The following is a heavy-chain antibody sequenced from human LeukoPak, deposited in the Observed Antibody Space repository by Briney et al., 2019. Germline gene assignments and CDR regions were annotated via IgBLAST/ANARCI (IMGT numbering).Heavy chain of an antibody. V-gene: IGHV3-23*01. Sequence: RGSLRLSCAASGLTFSSYAMSWVRQAPGKGLEWVSAISGSGGSTYYADSVKGRFTISRDNSKNTLYLQMNSLRAEDTAVYYCAKGGYYDILTGYVDYWGQGTLVTVSS. CDR1: GLTFSSYA. CDR3: AKGGYYDILTGYVDY. J-gene: IGHJ4*02. D-gene: IGHD3-9*01. CDR2: ISGSGGST.